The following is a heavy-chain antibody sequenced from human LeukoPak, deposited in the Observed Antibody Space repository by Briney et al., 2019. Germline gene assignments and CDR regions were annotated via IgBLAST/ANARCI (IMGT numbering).Heavy chain of an antibody. V-gene: IGHV4-59*01. CDR3: ASERQTATPGAFDI. Sequence: SETLSLTCTASGVSISSYYWSWIRQPPGKGLEWIGYIHYSGNTNHNPSLKSRVTISVDTSRNQFSLKLNSVTAADTAVYYCASERQTATPGAFDIWGQGTMVTVSS. J-gene: IGHJ3*02. CDR1: GVSISSYY. CDR2: IHYSGNT. D-gene: IGHD1-1*01.